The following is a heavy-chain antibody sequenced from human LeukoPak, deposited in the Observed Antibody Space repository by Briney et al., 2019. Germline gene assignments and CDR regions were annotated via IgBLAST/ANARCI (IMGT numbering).Heavy chain of an antibody. Sequence: GGSLRLSCAASGFTFSSYSMNWVRQAPGKGLEWVSYISSSSSTIYYADSVKGRFTISRDNAKNSLYLQMNSLRAEDTAVYYCARTYSSSSSRGKGTTVTVSS. CDR3: ARTYSSSSS. V-gene: IGHV3-48*01. J-gene: IGHJ6*04. CDR1: GFTFSSYS. D-gene: IGHD6-6*01. CDR2: ISSSSSTI.